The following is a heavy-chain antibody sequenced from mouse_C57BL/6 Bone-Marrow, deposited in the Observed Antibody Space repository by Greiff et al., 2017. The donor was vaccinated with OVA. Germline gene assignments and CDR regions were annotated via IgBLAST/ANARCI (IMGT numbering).Heavy chain of an antibody. D-gene: IGHD3-2*02. CDR2: ISNLAYSI. CDR3: ARHRAAQYAMDY. Sequence: EVQLQESGGGLVQPGGSLKLSCAASGFTFSDYGMAWVRQAPRKGPEWVAFISNLAYSIYYADTVTGRFTISRENAKNTLYLEMSSLRSEDTAMYYCARHRAAQYAMDYWGQGTSVTVSS. V-gene: IGHV5-15*01. CDR1: GFTFSDYG. J-gene: IGHJ4*01.